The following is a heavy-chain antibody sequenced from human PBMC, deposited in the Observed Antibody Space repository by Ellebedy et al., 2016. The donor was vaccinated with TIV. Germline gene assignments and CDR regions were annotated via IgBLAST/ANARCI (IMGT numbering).Heavy chain of an antibody. Sequence: MPSETLSLTCTVSGGSISSGDYYWSWIRQPPGKGLEWIGYIYYSGSTYYNPSFKSRVTISVDTSKNQFSLKLSSVTAADTAVFYCAREISYYYGMDVWGQGTTVTVSS. CDR1: GGSISSGDYY. CDR2: IYYSGST. D-gene: IGHD3-3*01. V-gene: IGHV4-30-4*01. CDR3: AREISYYYGMDV. J-gene: IGHJ6*02.